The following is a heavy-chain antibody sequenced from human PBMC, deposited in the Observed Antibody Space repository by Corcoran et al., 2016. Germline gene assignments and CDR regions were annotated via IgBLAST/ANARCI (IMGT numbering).Heavy chain of an antibody. Sequence: QVQLQESGPGLVKPSQTLSLTCTVSGGSISSGGYFWSWIRQHPGKGLEWIGYIYYSGSTYYTPSLKSRVTISVDTSKNQFSLKLSSVTAADTAVYYCARDLRDQNWFDPWGQGTLVTVSS. CDR3: ARDLRDQNWFDP. J-gene: IGHJ5*02. CDR1: GGSISSGGYF. V-gene: IGHV4-31*03. CDR2: IYYSGST.